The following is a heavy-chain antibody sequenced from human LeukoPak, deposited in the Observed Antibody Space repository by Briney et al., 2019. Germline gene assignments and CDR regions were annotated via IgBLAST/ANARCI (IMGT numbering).Heavy chain of an antibody. D-gene: IGHD6-19*01. CDR1: GGSISSGGYS. V-gene: IGHV4-30-2*01. Sequence: SETLSLTCAVSGGSISSGGYSWSWIRQPPGKGLEWIGYIYHSGSTYYNPSLKSRVTISVDRSKNQFSLKLSSVTAADTAVYYCARGRSDSGWYLGGYYFDYWGQGTLVTVSS. CDR3: ARGRSDSGWYLGGYYFDY. J-gene: IGHJ4*02. CDR2: IYHSGST.